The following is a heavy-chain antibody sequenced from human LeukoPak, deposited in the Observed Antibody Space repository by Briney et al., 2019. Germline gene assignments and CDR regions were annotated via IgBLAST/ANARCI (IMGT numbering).Heavy chain of an antibody. Sequence: TGGSLRLSCAASGVTLSDHHMDWVRQPPGKGLEWIGRSRNKANSYTTEYAASVKGRFAISRDESNNSLYLQMNSLKSEDTAVYYCARVRYGGYDFDQWGQGTLVTVSS. CDR3: ARVRYGGYDFDQ. J-gene: IGHJ4*02. CDR2: SRNKANSYTT. D-gene: IGHD4-17*01. CDR1: GVTLSDHH. V-gene: IGHV3-72*01.